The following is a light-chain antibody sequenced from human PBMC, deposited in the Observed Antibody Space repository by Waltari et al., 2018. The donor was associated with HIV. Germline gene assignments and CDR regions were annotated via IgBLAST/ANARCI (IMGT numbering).Light chain of an antibody. CDR3: QQYDTFPIT. J-gene: IGKJ5*01. CDR2: DAS. Sequence: DIQMTQSPSSLSGSVGDRVTITCQASQDISNCLNWYQQKPGKAPKLLIYDASNVQTGVPSRFSGSGSGTDFTLTISSLQPEDVATFYCQQYDTFPITFGQGTRLEIK. CDR1: QDISNC. V-gene: IGKV1-33*01.